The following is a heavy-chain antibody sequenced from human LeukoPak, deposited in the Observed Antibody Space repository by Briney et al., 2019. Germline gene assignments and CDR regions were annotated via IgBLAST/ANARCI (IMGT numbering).Heavy chain of an antibody. CDR3: AKVASGSYYNWPFDY. CDR2: ISSIDGST. CDR1: GFTVSRNY. V-gene: IGHV3-23*01. D-gene: IGHD1-26*01. J-gene: IGHJ4*02. Sequence: GGSLRLSCAASGFTVSRNYMSWVRQAPGKGLEWVSGISSIDGSTYYADSVKGRFTVSRDNSKNTLYLQMNSLRAEDTAVYYCAKVASGSYYNWPFDYWGQGTLVTVSS.